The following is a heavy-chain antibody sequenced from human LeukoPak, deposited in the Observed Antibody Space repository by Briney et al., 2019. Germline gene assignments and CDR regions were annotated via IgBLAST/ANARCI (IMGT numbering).Heavy chain of an antibody. V-gene: IGHV1-2*02. CDR2: INPNSGGT. J-gene: IGHJ4*02. CDR1: GYTFTGYY. D-gene: IGHD6-6*01. Sequence: ASVKVSCKASGYTFTGYYMHWVRQAPGQGLEWMGWINPNSGGTNYAQKFQGRVTMTRDTSTSTAYMEVSRLTSDDTAVYYCARGAPRLAAPPGVDYWGQGTPVTVSS. CDR3: ARGAPRLAAPPGVDY.